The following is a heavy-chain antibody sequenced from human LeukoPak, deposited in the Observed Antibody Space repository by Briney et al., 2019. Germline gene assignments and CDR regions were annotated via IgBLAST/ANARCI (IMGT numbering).Heavy chain of an antibody. Sequence: PGGSLRLSCAGSGFTFSNYWVHWVRPAPGKGLVWVSRINTDGSRTDYADSVRGRFTISRDNAKNTLSLQMNSLTAEDTAVYYCVRSMSGRNDFWGQGTLVTVSS. CDR3: VRSMSGRNDF. J-gene: IGHJ4*02. CDR1: GFTFSNYW. CDR2: INTDGSRT. D-gene: IGHD3-3*01. V-gene: IGHV3-74*01.